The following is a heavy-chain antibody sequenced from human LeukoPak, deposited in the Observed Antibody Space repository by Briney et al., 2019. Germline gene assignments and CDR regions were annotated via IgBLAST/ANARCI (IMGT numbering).Heavy chain of an antibody. D-gene: IGHD6-13*01. CDR1: GYSFTSYW. J-gene: IGHJ6*02. CDR2: IYPGDSDT. V-gene: IGHV5-51*01. Sequence: GESLKISCQGSGYSFTSYWIGWVRQMPGKGLEWMGIIYPGDSDTRYSPSFQGQVTISADKSISTAYLQWSSLKASDTAMYYCARSGYSSSWYLSYYYYGMDVWGQGTTVTVSS. CDR3: ARSGYSSSWYLSYYYYGMDV.